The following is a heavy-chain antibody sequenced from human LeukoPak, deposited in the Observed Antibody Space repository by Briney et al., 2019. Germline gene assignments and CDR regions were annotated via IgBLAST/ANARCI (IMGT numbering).Heavy chain of an antibody. CDR1: GGSFGGYY. J-gene: IGHJ6*03. CDR3: ARDLSHYMDV. Sequence: SETLSLTCAVYGGSFGGYYWSWIRQPPGKGLEWIGEINHSGSTNYNPSLKSRVTISVDTSKNQFSLKLSSVTAADTAVYYCARDLSHYMDVWGKGTTVTVSS. D-gene: IGHD2/OR15-2a*01. CDR2: INHSGST. V-gene: IGHV4-34*01.